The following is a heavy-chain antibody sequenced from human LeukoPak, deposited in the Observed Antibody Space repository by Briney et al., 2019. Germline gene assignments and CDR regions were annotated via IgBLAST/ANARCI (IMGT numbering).Heavy chain of an antibody. CDR2: IYPGDSDT. Sequence: GASLQISCQGSGYSFTSYWIGWVRQMPGKGLEWMGIIYPGDSDTRYSPSFQGQVTISADKSISTAYLQWSSLKASDTAMYYCARLYDSSGYYYFYWGQGTLVTVSS. D-gene: IGHD3-22*01. V-gene: IGHV5-51*01. CDR3: ARLYDSSGYYYFY. J-gene: IGHJ4*02. CDR1: GYSFTSYW.